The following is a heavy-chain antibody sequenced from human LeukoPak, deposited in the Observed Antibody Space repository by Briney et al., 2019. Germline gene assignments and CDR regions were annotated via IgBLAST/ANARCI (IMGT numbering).Heavy chain of an antibody. V-gene: IGHV4-59*01. J-gene: IGHJ2*01. CDR2: IYYSGST. Sequence: SETLSLTCTVSGGSISSYYWSWIRQPPGKGPEWIGYIYYSGSTNYNPSLKSRVTIPVDTSKNQFSLKLSSVTAADTAVYYCARCQILTNWYFDLWGRGTLVTVSS. CDR1: GGSISSYY. CDR3: ARCQILTNWYFDL.